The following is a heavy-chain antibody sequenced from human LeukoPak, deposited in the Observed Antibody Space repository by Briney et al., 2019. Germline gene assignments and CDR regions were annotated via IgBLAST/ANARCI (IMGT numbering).Heavy chain of an antibody. V-gene: IGHV3-72*01. J-gene: IGHJ4*02. CDR3: ARATGDSGRYYFEL. CDR2: TRNRAKSYTT. Sequence: QPGGSLRLSCAASGFTFSDHYMDWVRQAPGKGLEWVGRTRNRAKSYTTEYAASVKGRFTVSGDDSKNSLYMQMNSLKSEDTAMYYCARATGDSGRYYFELWAQGTLVTVCS. CDR1: GFTFSDHY. D-gene: IGHD6-19*01.